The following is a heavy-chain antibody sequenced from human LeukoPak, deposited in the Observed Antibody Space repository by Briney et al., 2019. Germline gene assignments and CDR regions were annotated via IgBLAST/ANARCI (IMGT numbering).Heavy chain of an antibody. CDR1: GFTFSDFW. J-gene: IGHJ4*02. CDR2: IHLEGNEK. D-gene: IGHD6-19*01. V-gene: IGHV3-7*01. CDR3: ARGDSSGWQGDFDY. Sequence: PGGSLRLSCAVSGFTFSDFWMSWVRQAPGKGLEWVANIHLEGNEKYHVESVKGRFTISRDNAKNSLYLQMNSLRAEDTAVYYCARGDSSGWQGDFDYWGQGTLVTVSS.